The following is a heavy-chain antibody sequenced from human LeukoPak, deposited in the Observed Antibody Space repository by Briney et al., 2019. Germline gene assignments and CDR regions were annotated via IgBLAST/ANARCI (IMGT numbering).Heavy chain of an antibody. V-gene: IGHV3-23*01. CDR1: GFTFSSYA. J-gene: IGHJ3*02. CDR3: AGFTTDAFDI. CDR2: ISGSGGST. Sequence: GGSLRLSCAASGFTFSSYAMSWVRQAPGKGLEWVSAISGSGGSTYYADSVKGRFTISRDNAKNSLYLQMNSLRAEDTAVYYCAGFTTDAFDIWGQGTMVTVSS. D-gene: IGHD1-26*01.